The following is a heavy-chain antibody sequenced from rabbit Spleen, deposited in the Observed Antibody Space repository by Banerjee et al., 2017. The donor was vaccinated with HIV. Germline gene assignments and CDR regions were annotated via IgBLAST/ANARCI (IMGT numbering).Heavy chain of an antibody. Sequence: QEQLVESGGGLVQPGASLTLTCIASGVSFSGSSYMCWVRQAPGKGLEWIACIEAGSSGFTYFATWAKGRFTISKTSSTTVTLQMTSLTAADTATYFCARDTGSSFSSYGMDLWGQGTLVTVS. CDR3: ARDTGSSFSSYGMDL. D-gene: IGHD8-1*01. V-gene: IGHV1S45*01. CDR2: IEAGSSGFT. CDR1: GVSFSGSSY. J-gene: IGHJ6*01.